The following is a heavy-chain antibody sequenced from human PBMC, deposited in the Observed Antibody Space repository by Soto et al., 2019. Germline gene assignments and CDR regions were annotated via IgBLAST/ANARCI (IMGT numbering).Heavy chain of an antibody. CDR1: GYTFTTYD. Sequence: ASVKVSCKASGYTFTTYDISWVRQATGQGLEWMGWMNPYSGNTGYAQKFQGRVTVTRNTSISTVYMELSGLRPDDTAVYYCARRKERSGPHYFDYWGQGSQVTSPQ. J-gene: IGHJ4*02. CDR2: MNPYSGNT. CDR3: ARRKERSGPHYFDY. D-gene: IGHD6-25*01. V-gene: IGHV1-8*01.